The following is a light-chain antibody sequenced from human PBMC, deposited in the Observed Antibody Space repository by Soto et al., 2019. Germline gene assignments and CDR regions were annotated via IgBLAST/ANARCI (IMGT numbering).Light chain of an antibody. CDR3: QQLHSFPPSFT. CDR2: GAS. J-gene: IGKJ3*01. CDR1: QGIRSY. V-gene: IGKV1-9*01. Sequence: DIQLTQSPFFLSASVGDRVTITCRASQGIRSYLAWYQQRPGKAPELLIYGASTLRTGVASRFSGSGSGTEFTLTISSRQPEDFATYFCQQLHSFPPSFTFGPGTRVDIK.